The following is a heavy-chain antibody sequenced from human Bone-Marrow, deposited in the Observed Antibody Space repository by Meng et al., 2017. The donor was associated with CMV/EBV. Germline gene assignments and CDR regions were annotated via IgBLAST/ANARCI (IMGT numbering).Heavy chain of an antibody. CDR1: GFSINDYA. D-gene: IGHD1-1*01. CDR2: IRGNGDIT. V-gene: IGHV3-23*01. CDR3: AKAEEPSQLIESYLDY. Sequence: GESLKISCAASGFSINDYAMTWVRQAPGKGLEWVSAIRGNGDITHYVDSVRGRFTISRDNSKNTLYLQMHSLRAEDTAVYYCAKAEEPSQLIESYLDYWGQGTLVTVSS. J-gene: IGHJ4*02.